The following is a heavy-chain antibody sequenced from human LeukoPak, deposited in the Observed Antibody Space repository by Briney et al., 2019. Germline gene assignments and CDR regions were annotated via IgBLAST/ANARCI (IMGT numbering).Heavy chain of an antibody. Sequence: GSLILYCASSGFPFNRYAMRWVRRPPGPGLESVSAISGSRGSTYYADSVKGRFTISRDNSKNTLYLQMNSLRAEDTAVYYCAKDDLLLWFGESYFDYWGQGTLVTVS. V-gene: IGHV3-23*01. J-gene: IGHJ4*02. CDR1: GFPFNRYA. D-gene: IGHD3-10*01. CDR2: ISGSRGST. CDR3: AKDDLLLWFGESYFDY.